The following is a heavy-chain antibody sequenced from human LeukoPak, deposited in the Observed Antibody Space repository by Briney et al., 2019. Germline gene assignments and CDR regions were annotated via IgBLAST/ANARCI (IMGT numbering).Heavy chain of an antibody. D-gene: IGHD3-10*01. V-gene: IGHV1-69*06. Sequence: GASVKVSCKASGGTFSSYAISWVRQAPGQGLEWMGGIIPIFGTANYAQKFQGRVTITADKSTSTAYMELSSLRSEDTAVYYCASPSRFAFMNYYYYMDVWGKGTTVTVSS. J-gene: IGHJ6*03. CDR2: IIPIFGTA. CDR1: GGTFSSYA. CDR3: ASPSRFAFMNYYYYMDV.